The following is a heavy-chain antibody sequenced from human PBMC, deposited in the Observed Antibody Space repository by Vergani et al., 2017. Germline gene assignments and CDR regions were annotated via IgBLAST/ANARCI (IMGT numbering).Heavy chain of an antibody. J-gene: IGHJ6*02. CDR1: GFTFNHYA. V-gene: IGHV3-23*01. CDR2: ISGSGGST. Sequence: VQLLESGGDLVQPGGSLRLSCAASGFTFNHYAMNWVRQAPGKGLEWVSGISGSGGSTYYAGSVKGRSTISRDSSKNTLYLQMNSLSAGDTAVYYCAKANPRNSGYDYLYYYHAMDVWGQGTTVTVSS. CDR3: AKANPRNSGYDYLYYYHAMDV. D-gene: IGHD5-12*01.